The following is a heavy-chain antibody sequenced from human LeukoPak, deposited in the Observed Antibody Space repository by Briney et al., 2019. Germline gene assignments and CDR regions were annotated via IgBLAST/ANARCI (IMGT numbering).Heavy chain of an antibody. CDR2: IYHSGST. Sequence: SSETLSLTCTVSGYSISSGYYWGWIRQLPGKGLEWIGSIYHSGSTYYNPSLKSRVTISVDTSKNQFSLKLSSVTAADTAVYYCARDWRGGSYSSSGFDPWGQGTLVTVSS. V-gene: IGHV4-38-2*02. CDR3: ARDWRGGSYSSSGFDP. D-gene: IGHD1-26*01. CDR1: GYSISSGYY. J-gene: IGHJ5*02.